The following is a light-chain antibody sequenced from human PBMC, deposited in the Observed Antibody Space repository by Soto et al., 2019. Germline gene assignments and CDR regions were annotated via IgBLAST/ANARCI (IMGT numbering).Light chain of an antibody. CDR2: SDT. V-gene: IGLV3-21*04. J-gene: IGLJ2*01. CDR1: YIGSKG. CDR3: QVWDSGSAHVV. Sequence: SYELTQPPSVSVAPGKTASISCGGNYIGSKGVHWYKQKPGQAPVLVIYSDTDLPPVITERFSGSNSANLATLTISRVEAGDEADYYCQVWDSGSAHVVFGGGTKVTVL.